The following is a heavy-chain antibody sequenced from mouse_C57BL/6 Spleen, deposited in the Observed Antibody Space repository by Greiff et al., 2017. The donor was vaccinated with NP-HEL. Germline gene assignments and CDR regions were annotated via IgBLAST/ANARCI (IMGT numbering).Heavy chain of an antibody. CDR1: GYTFTDYY. V-gene: IGHV1-76*01. J-gene: IGHJ1*03. CDR3: AREARYWYFDV. Sequence: VMLVESGAELVRPGASVKLSCKASGYTFTDYYINWVKQRPGQGLEWIARIYPGSGNTYYNEKFKGKATLTAEKSSSTAYMQLSSLTSEDSAVYFCAREARYWYFDVWGTGTTVTVSS. CDR2: IYPGSGNT.